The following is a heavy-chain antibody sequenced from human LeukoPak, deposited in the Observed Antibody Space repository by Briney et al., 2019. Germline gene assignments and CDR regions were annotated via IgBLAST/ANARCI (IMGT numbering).Heavy chain of an antibody. V-gene: IGHV4-59*01. CDR2: ISYSGST. CDR1: GGSISGYY. Sequence: PSETLSLTCTVSGGSISGYYWSWIRQPPGRGLEWVGYISYSGSTNYNPSLKSRVTISVDTSKNQFSLKLSSVTAADTAIYYCARDGRAGSLFAYWGQGTLVTVSS. D-gene: IGHD6-19*01. J-gene: IGHJ4*02. CDR3: ARDGRAGSLFAY.